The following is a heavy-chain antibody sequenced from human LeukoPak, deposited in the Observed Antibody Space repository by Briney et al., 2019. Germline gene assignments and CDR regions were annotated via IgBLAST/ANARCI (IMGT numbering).Heavy chain of an antibody. CDR1: GGTFSSYA. V-gene: IGHV1-69*13. Sequence: ASVKVSCKASGGTFSSYAISWVRQAPGQGLEWMGGIIPIFGTANYAQKFQGRVTITADESTSTANMELSGLRSEDTAVYYCARDIAAAGSSYYYGMDVWGQGTTVTVSS. D-gene: IGHD6-13*01. CDR2: IIPIFGTA. CDR3: ARDIAAAGSSYYYGMDV. J-gene: IGHJ6*02.